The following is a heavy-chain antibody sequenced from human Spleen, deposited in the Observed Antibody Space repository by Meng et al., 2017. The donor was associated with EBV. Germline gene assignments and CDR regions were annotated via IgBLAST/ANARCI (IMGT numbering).Heavy chain of an antibody. Sequence: QRQGPGPGLAKPSQTLSLTCAVSGDSISSGGYSWSWIRQPPGKGLEWIAYIYHSGSVYYNPSLKSRVTISLDRSKNQFSLELNSVTAADTAVYYCARGIMTTVTTLFFFDSWGQGTLVTASS. CDR2: IYHSGSV. J-gene: IGHJ4*02. D-gene: IGHD4-17*01. V-gene: IGHV4-30-2*01. CDR3: ARGIMTTVTTLFFFDS. CDR1: GDSISSGGYS.